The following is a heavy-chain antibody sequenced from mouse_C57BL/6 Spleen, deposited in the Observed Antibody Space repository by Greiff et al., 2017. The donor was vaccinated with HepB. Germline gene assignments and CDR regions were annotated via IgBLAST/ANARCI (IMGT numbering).Heavy chain of an antibody. J-gene: IGHJ4*01. Sequence: EVKVEESGGGLVQPGGSMKLSCAASGFTFSDAWMDWVRQSPEKGLEWVAEIRNKANNHATYYAESVKGRFTISRDDSKSSVYLQMNSLRAEDTGIYYCTRLDYYYGSSYAMDYWGQGTSVTVSS. CDR1: GFTFSDAW. D-gene: IGHD1-1*01. CDR2: IRNKANNHAT. V-gene: IGHV6-6*01. CDR3: TRLDYYYGSSYAMDY.